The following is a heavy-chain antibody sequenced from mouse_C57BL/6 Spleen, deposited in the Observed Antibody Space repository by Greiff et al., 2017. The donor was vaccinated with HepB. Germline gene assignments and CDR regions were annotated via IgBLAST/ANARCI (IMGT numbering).Heavy chain of an antibody. V-gene: IGHV3-6*01. CDR3: ARGVYGRCDY. CDR2: ISYDGSN. Sequence: EVKLLESGPGLVKPSQSLSLTCSVTGYSITSGYYWNWIRQFPGNKLEWMGYISYDGSNNYNPSLKNRISITRDTSKNQFFLKLNSVTTEDTATYYCARGVYGRCDYWGQGTTLTVSS. CDR1: GYSITSGYY. J-gene: IGHJ2*01. D-gene: IGHD2-10*02.